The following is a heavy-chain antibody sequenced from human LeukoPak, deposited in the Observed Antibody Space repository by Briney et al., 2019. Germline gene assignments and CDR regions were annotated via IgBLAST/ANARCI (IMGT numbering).Heavy chain of an antibody. CDR3: ARRKRDCSGGSCYSRFDY. CDR2: IGSSDKTI. CDR1: GFTSSDYY. Sequence: GGSLRLSCAASGFTSSDYYMSWIRQAPGKGLEWVSYIGSSDKTIYYADSVKGRFTISRDNARNSLYLQTNSLRAEDTAVYYCARRKRDCSGGSCYSRFDYWGQGTLVTVSS. J-gene: IGHJ4*02. V-gene: IGHV3-11*01. D-gene: IGHD2-15*01.